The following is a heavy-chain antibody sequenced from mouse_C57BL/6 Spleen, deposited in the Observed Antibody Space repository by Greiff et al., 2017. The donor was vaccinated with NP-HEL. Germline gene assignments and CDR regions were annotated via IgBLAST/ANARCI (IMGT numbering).Heavy chain of an antibody. Sequence: VQLQQSGAELVRPGASVKMSCKASGYTFTSYNMHWVKQTPRQGLEWIGAIYPGNGDTSYNQKFKGKATLTVDKSSSTAYMQLSSLTSEDSAVYFCARGDYYGSSYPYYAMDYWGQGTSVTVSS. J-gene: IGHJ4*01. CDR2: IYPGNGDT. CDR3: ARGDYYGSSYPYYAMDY. CDR1: GYTFTSYN. D-gene: IGHD1-1*01. V-gene: IGHV1-12*01.